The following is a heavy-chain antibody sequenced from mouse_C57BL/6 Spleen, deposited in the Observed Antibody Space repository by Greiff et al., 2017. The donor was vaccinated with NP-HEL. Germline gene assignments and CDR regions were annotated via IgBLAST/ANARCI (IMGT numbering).Heavy chain of an antibody. CDR2: IDPSDSYT. CDR3: ARLYGYDGRAWFAY. J-gene: IGHJ3*01. D-gene: IGHD2-2*01. Sequence: QVQLQQPGAELVRPGTSVKLSCKASGYTFTSYWMHWVKQRPGQGLEWIGVIDPSDSYTNYNQKFKGKATLTVDTTSSTAYMQLSSLTSEYSAVYYGARLYGYDGRAWFAYWGQGTLVTVSA. V-gene: IGHV1-59*01. CDR1: GYTFTSYW.